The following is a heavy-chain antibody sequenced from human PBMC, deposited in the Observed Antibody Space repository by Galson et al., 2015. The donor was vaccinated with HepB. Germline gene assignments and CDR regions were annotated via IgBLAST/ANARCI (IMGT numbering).Heavy chain of an antibody. Sequence: SVKVSCKASGYTFTRYAMHWVRQAPGQRLEWMGWINAGNGNTKYSQKFQGRVTITRDTSASTAYMELSSLRSEDTAVYYCARADGYSGSYMHYYYGMDVWGQGTTVTVSS. CDR3: ARADGYSGSYMHYYYGMDV. D-gene: IGHD1-26*01. CDR2: INAGNGNT. V-gene: IGHV1-3*01. J-gene: IGHJ6*02. CDR1: GYTFTRYA.